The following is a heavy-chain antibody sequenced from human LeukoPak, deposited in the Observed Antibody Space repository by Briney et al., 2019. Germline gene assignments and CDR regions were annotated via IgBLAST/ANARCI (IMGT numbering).Heavy chain of an antibody. J-gene: IGHJ4*02. CDR2: ISDRAGST. CDR1: GFTFSYYG. D-gene: IGHD6-6*01. Sequence: PGGAVSLSCAASGFTFSYYGMNGVRHARGKGLEWGSSISDRAGSTFYADSVKGRFNISRDNSKNTLYLQMNSLRAGDTAIYYCAKRIQYSSSSAYFDYWGQGTLVTVSS. V-gene: IGHV3-23*01. CDR3: AKRIQYSSSSAYFDY.